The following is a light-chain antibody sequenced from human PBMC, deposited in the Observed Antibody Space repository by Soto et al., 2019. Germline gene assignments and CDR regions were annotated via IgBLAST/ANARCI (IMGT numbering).Light chain of an antibody. CDR3: LLSYSGPRV. Sequence: QTVVTQEPSLTVSPGGTVTLTCGSSTGTVTSGHYPFWFQQKPGQAPRTLIYDTSNKPSWIPARFSASLLGGKAALTLSGAQPEDEAEYYCLLSYSGPRVFGGGTKLTVL. V-gene: IGLV7-46*01. J-gene: IGLJ2*01. CDR1: TGTVTSGHY. CDR2: DTS.